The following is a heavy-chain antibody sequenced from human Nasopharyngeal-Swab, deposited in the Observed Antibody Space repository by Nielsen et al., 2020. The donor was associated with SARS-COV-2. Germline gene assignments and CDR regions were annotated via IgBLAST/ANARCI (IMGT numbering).Heavy chain of an antibody. CDR2: VFYTGT. CDR1: GASISNRTYY. Sequence: SETLSLTCSVSGASISNRTYYWVWIRQSPEKGLQWIGTVFYTGTYYNPSLQSRVTISVDTSKNQFSLKLTSVTAADTAVYYCVRDESGDYLGRPFDSWGPGTLVTVSS. D-gene: IGHD4-17*01. J-gene: IGHJ4*02. V-gene: IGHV4-39*07. CDR3: VRDESGDYLGRPFDS.